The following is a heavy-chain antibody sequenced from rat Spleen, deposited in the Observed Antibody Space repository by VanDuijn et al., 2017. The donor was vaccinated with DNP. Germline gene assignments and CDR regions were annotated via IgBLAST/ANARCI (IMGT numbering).Heavy chain of an antibody. CDR1: GFTFNNYH. J-gene: IGHJ2*01. V-gene: IGHV5-7*01. CDR2: ISASGTRT. D-gene: IGHD1-11*01. Sequence: EVQLVEPGGGLVQPGRSLKLSCAASGFTFNNYHMPWVRQAPEKGLEWVATISASGTRTYYPDSVIERFTISRDNAKRSLYLQMNSLTSEDSATYYCAREREYMFDYWGQGVMVTVSS. CDR3: AREREYMFDY.